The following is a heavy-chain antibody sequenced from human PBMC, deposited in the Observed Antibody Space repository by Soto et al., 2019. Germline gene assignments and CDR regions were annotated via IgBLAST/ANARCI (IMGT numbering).Heavy chain of an antibody. CDR3: ARAEQWLPFDY. CDR2: IIPILGIA. D-gene: IGHD6-19*01. J-gene: IGHJ4*02. CDR1: GGTFSSYT. Sequence: QVQLVQSGAEVKKPGSSVKVSCKASGGTFSSYTISWVRQAPGQGLEWMGRIIPILGIANYAQKFQGRVTSTXXKSTRTAYMELSSLRSEDTAVYYCARAEQWLPFDYWGQGTLVTVSS. V-gene: IGHV1-69*02.